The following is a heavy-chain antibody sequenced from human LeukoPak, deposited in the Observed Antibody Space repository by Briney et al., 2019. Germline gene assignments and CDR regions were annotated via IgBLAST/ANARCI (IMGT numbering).Heavy chain of an antibody. V-gene: IGHV4-59*08. D-gene: IGHD6-13*01. CDR3: ARWRYSSSPELDI. CDR1: GGSISSYY. J-gene: IGHJ3*02. CDR2: IYYSGST. Sequence: SETLSLTCTVSGGSISSYYWSWIRQPPGKGLEWIGYIYYSGSTNCNPSLKSRVTISVDTSKNQFSLKLSSVTAADTAVYYCARWRYSSSPELDIWGQGTMVTVSS.